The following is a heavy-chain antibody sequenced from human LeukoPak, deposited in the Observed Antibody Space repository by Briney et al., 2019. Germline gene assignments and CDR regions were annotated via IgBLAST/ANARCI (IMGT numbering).Heavy chain of an antibody. J-gene: IGHJ3*02. CDR1: GGTFSSDI. CDR3: ARRYCTNGVCYHDRGAFDI. D-gene: IGHD2-8*01. CDR2: IIPIFSTT. V-gene: IGHV1-69*06. Sequence: GASVKVSCKTSGGTFSSDIISWVRQAPGQGLEWMGEIIPIFSTTNYAQKFQGRVTITADKSTSTAYMELSSLRSEDTAMYYRARRYCTNGVCYHDRGAFDIWGQGTMVTVSS.